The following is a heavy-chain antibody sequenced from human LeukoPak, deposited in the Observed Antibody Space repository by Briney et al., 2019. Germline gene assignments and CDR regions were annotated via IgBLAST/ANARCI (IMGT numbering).Heavy chain of an antibody. D-gene: IGHD2-15*01. CDR1: GFTFSTFA. Sequence: PGGSLRLSCAASGFTFSTFAMTWVRQAPGKGLEWVSTFSPDGIHYADSVKGRFAISRDDSMSTLFLQMNSPRAEDTAIYYCAKDYARGGCSLAHCNPIDSWGQGTLVTVSP. J-gene: IGHJ4*02. CDR2: FSPDGI. V-gene: IGHV3-23*01. CDR3: AKDYARGGCSLAHCNPIDS.